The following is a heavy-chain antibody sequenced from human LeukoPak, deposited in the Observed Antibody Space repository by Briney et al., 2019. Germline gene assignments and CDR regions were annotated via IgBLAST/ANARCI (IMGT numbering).Heavy chain of an antibody. Sequence: PGGSLRLSCAASGFTFSSYSMNWVRQAPGKGLEGVSYISGSSSTIYYADSVKGRFTISRDNAKNSLYLQMNSLRAEDTAVYYCAREDPSYYDSSGPFDHWGQGTLVTVSS. J-gene: IGHJ4*02. CDR2: ISGSSSTI. CDR3: AREDPSYYDSSGPFDH. V-gene: IGHV3-48*01. D-gene: IGHD3-22*01. CDR1: GFTFSSYS.